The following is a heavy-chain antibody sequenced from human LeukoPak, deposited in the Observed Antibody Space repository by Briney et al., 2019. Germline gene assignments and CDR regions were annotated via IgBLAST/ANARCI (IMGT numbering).Heavy chain of an antibody. CDR2: INHSGST. J-gene: IGHJ4*02. CDR1: GGSFSGYY. V-gene: IGHV4-34*01. Sequence: SETLSLTCAAYGGSFSGYYWSWIRQPPGKGLEWIGEINHSGSTNYNPSLKSRVTISVDTSKNQFSLKLSSVTAADTAVYYCARSPPDYYDSSGSKGDYWGQGTLVTVSS. CDR3: ARSPPDYYDSSGSKGDY. D-gene: IGHD3-22*01.